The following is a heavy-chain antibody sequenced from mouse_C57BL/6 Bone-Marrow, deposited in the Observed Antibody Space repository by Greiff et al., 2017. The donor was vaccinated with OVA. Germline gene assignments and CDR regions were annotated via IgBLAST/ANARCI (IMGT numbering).Heavy chain of an antibody. J-gene: IGHJ1*03. CDR2: INYDGSST. D-gene: IGHD2-3*01. CDR1: GFTFSDYY. Sequence: EVMLVESEGGLVQPGSSMKLSCTASGFTFSDYYMAWVRQVPEKGLEWVANINYDGSSTYYLDSLKSRFIISRDNAKNILYLQMSSLKSEDTATYYCARDQGRKNGYYLYWYFDVWGTGTTVTVSS. CDR3: ARDQGRKNGYYLYWYFDV. V-gene: IGHV5-16*01.